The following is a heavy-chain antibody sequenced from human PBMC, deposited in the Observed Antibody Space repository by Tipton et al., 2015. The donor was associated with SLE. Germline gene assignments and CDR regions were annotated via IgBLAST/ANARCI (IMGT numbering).Heavy chain of an antibody. V-gene: IGHV6-1*01. Sequence: LRLSCAISGDGVSSNSAAWNWIRQSPSRGLEWLGRTYYRSKWYNDYAVSVKSRITINPDTSKNQFSLQLNSVTPEDTAVYYCARGGRDPPHWYFDLWGRGTLVTVSS. CDR1: GDGVSSNSAA. J-gene: IGHJ2*01. CDR3: ARGGRDPPHWYFDL. CDR2: TYYRSKWYN.